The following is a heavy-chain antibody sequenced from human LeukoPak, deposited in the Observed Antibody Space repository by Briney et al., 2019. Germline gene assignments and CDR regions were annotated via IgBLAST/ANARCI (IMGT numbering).Heavy chain of an antibody. V-gene: IGHV1-2*02. Sequence: GASVKVSCKASGYTFTGYYMHWVRQAPGQGLEWMGWINPNSGGTNYAQKFRGRVTMTRDTSISTAYMELSRLRSDDTAVYYCARDRAEWQYYFDTSGDYYVGDSFDIWGQGTMVTVSS. J-gene: IGHJ3*02. CDR1: GYTFTGYY. CDR2: INPNSGGT. CDR3: ARDRAEWQYYFDTSGDYYVGDSFDI. D-gene: IGHD3-22*01.